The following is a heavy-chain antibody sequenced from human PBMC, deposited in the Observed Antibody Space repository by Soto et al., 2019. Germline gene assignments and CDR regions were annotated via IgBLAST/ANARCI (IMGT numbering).Heavy chain of an antibody. D-gene: IGHD6-6*01. V-gene: IGHV3-66*01. CDR1: GFTVSSNY. CDR2: IYSGGST. CDR3: ARDGVYSSAYDY. Sequence: EVQLVESGGGLVQPGGSLRLSCAASGFTVSSNYMSWVRQAPGKGLEWVSVIYSGGSTYYADSVKGRFTISRDNSKDAVYLQVNSLRAEDTAVYYCARDGVYSSAYDYWGQGTLVTVSS. J-gene: IGHJ4*02.